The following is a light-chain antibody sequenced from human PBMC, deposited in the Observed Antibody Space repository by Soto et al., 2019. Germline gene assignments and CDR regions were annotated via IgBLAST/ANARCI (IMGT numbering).Light chain of an antibody. CDR3: QQYNKWPLMYT. CDR2: GAS. CDR1: QSVSSN. J-gene: IGKJ2*01. Sequence: EIVMTQSPATLSVSPGERATLSCRASQSVSSNLAWYQQKPGLAPRLLIFGASTRATGIPARFTGSGSGTEFTITISSLQSEDFAVYYCQQYNKWPLMYTFGQGTKLEIK. V-gene: IGKV3-15*01.